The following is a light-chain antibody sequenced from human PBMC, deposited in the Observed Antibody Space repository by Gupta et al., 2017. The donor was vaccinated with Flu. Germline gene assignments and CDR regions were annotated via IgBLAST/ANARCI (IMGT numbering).Light chain of an antibody. CDR2: GAS. CDR3: QQYVSTPFT. V-gene: IGKV3-20*01. CDR1: RSVASNF. Sequence: EFVLTQSPGTLSLSPGERATLSCRASRSVASNFLAWYQQRPGQAPRLLIYGASNRATGIPDRFSGSGSGTDFTLTISRLEPEDFAVYYCQQYVSTPFTFGPGPRVAIK. J-gene: IGKJ3*01.